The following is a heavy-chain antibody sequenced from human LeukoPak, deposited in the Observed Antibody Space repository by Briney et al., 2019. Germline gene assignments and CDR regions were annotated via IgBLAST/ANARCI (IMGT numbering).Heavy chain of an antibody. CDR1: GGSISSYY. V-gene: IGHV4-59*01. CDR2: IYYSGST. D-gene: IGHD2-15*01. CDR3: ARESAGYCSGGSCYPGFFDY. Sequence: SETLSLTCTVSGGSISSYYWSWIRQPPGKGLEWIGYIYYSGSTNYNPSLKSRVTISVDTSKNQFSLKLSSVTAADTAVYYCARESAGYCSGGSCYPGFFDYWGQGTLVTVSS. J-gene: IGHJ4*02.